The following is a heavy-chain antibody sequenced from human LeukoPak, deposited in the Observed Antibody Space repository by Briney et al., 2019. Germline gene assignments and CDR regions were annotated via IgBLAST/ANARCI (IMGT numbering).Heavy chain of an antibody. CDR1: GYTLSNYD. J-gene: IGHJ4*03. V-gene: IGHV1-8*01. CDR2: VSPKTGDT. Sequence: ASVKVSCKASGYTLSNYDINWIRQATGQGLDWMGWVSPKTGDTGYTPKFRGRVTMTWNPSITTAYMELSGLRSDDTAVYYCARGRPHADWGQGTPVTVSS. D-gene: IGHD2-2*01. CDR3: ARGRPHAD.